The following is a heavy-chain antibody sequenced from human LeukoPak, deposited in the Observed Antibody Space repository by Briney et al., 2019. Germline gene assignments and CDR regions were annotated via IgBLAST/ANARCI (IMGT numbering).Heavy chain of an antibody. CDR1: GITFSSFA. CDR3: AKSHSVAVAGNYSTYSINS. D-gene: IGHD6-19*01. J-gene: IGHJ4*02. V-gene: IGHV3-23*01. Sequence: GGSLRLSCTASGITFSSFATSWFRQAPGRGLEWFSSISGSAASTYSADSVKGRFTSPRDNSRNTLYLQMSSLRAEDTAVYYCAKSHSVAVAGNYSTYSINSWGQGTLVTVSS. CDR2: ISGSAAST.